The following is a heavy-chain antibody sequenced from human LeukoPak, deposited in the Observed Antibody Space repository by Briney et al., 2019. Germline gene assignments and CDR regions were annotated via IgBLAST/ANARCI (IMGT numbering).Heavy chain of an antibody. CDR3: ARGGRRFLEWLLYNWFDP. D-gene: IGHD3-3*01. J-gene: IGHJ5*02. CDR1: GYSISSGYY. Sequence: SESLSLTCAVSGYSISSGYYWGWTRQPPGKGLEWIGSSYHSGSTYYNPSLKSRVTISVDTSKNQFSLKLSSVTAADTAVYYCARGGRRFLEWLLYNWFDPWGQGTLVTVSS. V-gene: IGHV4-38-2*01. CDR2: SYHSGST.